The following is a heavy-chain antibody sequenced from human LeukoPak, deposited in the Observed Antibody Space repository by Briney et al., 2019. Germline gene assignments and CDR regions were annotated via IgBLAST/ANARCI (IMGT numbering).Heavy chain of an antibody. CDR1: GFTFSSYA. Sequence: GGSLRLSCAASGFTFSSYAMHWVRQVPGKGLEWVAVISYDGSNKYYADSVKGRFTISRDNSKNTLYLQMNSLRAEDTAVYYCARGQLGIRAFDIWGQGTMVTVSS. CDR2: ISYDGSNK. CDR3: ARGQLGIRAFDI. J-gene: IGHJ3*02. D-gene: IGHD7-27*01. V-gene: IGHV3-30-3*01.